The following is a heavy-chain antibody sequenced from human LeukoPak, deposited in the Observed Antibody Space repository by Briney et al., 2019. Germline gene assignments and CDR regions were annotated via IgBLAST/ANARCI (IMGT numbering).Heavy chain of an antibody. V-gene: IGHV3-21*04. J-gene: IGHJ4*02. Sequence: PGGSLRLSCAASGFTFSSYSMNWVRQAPGKGLEWVSSISSSSSYTYYADSVKGRFTISRDNSKNTLYLQMNSLRAEDTAVYYCFTMVRWGQGTLVTVSS. CDR2: ISSSSSYT. CDR1: GFTFSSYS. CDR3: FTMVR. D-gene: IGHD3-10*01.